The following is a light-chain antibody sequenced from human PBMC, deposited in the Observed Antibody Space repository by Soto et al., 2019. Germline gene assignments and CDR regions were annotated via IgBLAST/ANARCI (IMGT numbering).Light chain of an antibody. CDR3: QQRSNSGT. Sequence: IVFSQSQDTLSLSPGARAALSCRASQSVSSYLAWYQQKPGQAPRLLIYDASNRATGIPARFSGSGSGTDFTLTISSLEPDDFAVYYCQQRSNSGTFAQGTKVAIK. CDR2: DAS. J-gene: IGKJ1*01. CDR1: QSVSSY. V-gene: IGKV3-11*01.